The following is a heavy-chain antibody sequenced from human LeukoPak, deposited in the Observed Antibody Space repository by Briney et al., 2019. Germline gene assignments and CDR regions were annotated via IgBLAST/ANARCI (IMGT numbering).Heavy chain of an antibody. CDR3: ARVWGQGSSGYYPF. J-gene: IGHJ4*02. Sequence: ASVKVSCKASGGTFNNYAISWVRQVPGHGLDWIGGTIPLLGTAHYAQRFQGRVMITTDASTSTVYMELNSLTPDDTAVYYRARVWGQGSSGYYPFWGQGTLVTVSS. V-gene: IGHV1-69*05. CDR2: TIPLLGTA. D-gene: IGHD3-22*01. CDR1: GGTFNNYA.